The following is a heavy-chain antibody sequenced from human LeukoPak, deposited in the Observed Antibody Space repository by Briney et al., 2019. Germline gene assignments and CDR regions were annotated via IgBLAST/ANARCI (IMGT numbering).Heavy chain of an antibody. V-gene: IGHV3-23*01. CDR3: AKDYSSNWYNWFDP. D-gene: IGHD6-13*01. J-gene: IGHJ5*02. CDR1: GFTFSSFA. CDR2: ISTSVGST. Sequence: GGSLRLSCAASGFTFSSFAMSWVRQAPGKGLEWVSAISTSVGSTYYADSVKGRFTISRGNSKNTLYLQMNSLRAEDTAVYYCAKDYSSNWYNWFDPWGQGTLVTVSS.